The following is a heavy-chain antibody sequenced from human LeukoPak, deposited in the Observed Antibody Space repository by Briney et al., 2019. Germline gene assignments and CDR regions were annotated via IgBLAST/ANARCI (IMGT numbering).Heavy chain of an antibody. CDR3: ARVFFSRRYYGSGSYLIWFDP. CDR1: GGSFSGYY. J-gene: IGHJ5*02. V-gene: IGHV4-34*01. CDR2: INHSGST. D-gene: IGHD3-10*01. Sequence: SETLSLTCVAYGGSFSGYYWSWIRQPPGKGLEWIGEINHSGSTNYNPSLKSRVTISVDTSKNQFSLKLSSVTAADTAVYYCARVFFSRRYYGSGSYLIWFDPWGQGTLVTVSS.